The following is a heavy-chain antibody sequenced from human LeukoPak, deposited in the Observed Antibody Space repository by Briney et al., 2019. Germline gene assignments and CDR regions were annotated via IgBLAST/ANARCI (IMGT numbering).Heavy chain of an antibody. V-gene: IGHV4-59*01. D-gene: IGHD2-2*03. CDR3: AREKSDSMDNRGHAFDI. CDR1: GASINSSY. CDR2: IYHIGNT. J-gene: IGHJ3*02. Sequence: SETLSLTCTVSGASINSSYWSWIRQPPGKGLEFIGYIYHIGNTNSNPSLRSRVTISLDTSKNQFSLKLNSVTAADSAVYFRAREKSDSMDNRGHAFDIWGQGTMVPVSS.